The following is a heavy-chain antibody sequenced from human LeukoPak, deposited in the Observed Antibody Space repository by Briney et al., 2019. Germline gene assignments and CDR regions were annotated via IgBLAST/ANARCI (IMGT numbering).Heavy chain of an antibody. CDR3: ARDRRGYSYFYYYGMDV. J-gene: IGHJ6*02. D-gene: IGHD5-18*01. V-gene: IGHV3-7*03. CDR2: MNRDGSEK. Sequence: GGSLRLSCAASGFTFSNYWMSWVRQAPGKGLEWVANMNRDGSEKNYVDSMKGRFTISRDNAKNSLYLQMNSLRAEDTAVYYCARDRRGYSYFYYYGMDVWGQGTTVTVSS. CDR1: GFTFSNYW.